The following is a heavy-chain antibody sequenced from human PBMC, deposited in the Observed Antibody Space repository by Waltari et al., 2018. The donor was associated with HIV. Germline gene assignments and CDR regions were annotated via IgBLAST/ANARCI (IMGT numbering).Heavy chain of an antibody. Sequence: EVQLVESGGGLIKPGGSLRLACAASGFTFSYAWRSWVRQAPGKGLEWVGRIKTKTDGGTTDYAAPVKGRFTISRDDSKNTLYLQMNNLKTEDTAVYYCATDRRGAFDIWGQGTMVTVSS. CDR2: IKTKTDGGTT. V-gene: IGHV3-15*01. CDR3: ATDRRGAFDI. J-gene: IGHJ3*02. CDR1: GFTFSYAW.